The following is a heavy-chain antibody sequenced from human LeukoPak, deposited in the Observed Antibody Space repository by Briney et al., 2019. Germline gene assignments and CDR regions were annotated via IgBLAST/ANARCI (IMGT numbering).Heavy chain of an antibody. D-gene: IGHD4/OR15-4a*01. CDR2: IWYDGSNK. CDR1: GFTFSSYG. J-gene: IGHJ6*02. Sequence: PGGSLRLSCAASGFTFSSYGMHWVRQAPGKGLEWVAVIWYDGSNKYYADSVKGRFTISRDNSKNTLYLQMNSLRAEDTAVYYCARDRCRGCDPYGDYYYYGMDVWGQGTTVTVSS. CDR3: ARDRCRGCDPYGDYYYYGMDV. V-gene: IGHV3-33*01.